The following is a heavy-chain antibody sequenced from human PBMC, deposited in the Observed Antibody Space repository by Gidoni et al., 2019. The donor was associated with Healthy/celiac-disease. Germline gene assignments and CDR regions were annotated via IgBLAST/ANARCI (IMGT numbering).Heavy chain of an antibody. CDR3: ARAVKRRKPDLYNWFDP. CDR2: INPNSGGT. CDR1: GYTFTGYY. V-gene: IGHV1-2*04. J-gene: IGHJ5*02. Sequence: QVQLVQSGAEVKKTGASVKVSCKASGYTFTGYYMHWVRQAPGQGLEWMGWINPNSGGTNYAQKFQGWVTMTRDTSISTAYMELIRLRSDDTAVYYCARAVKRRKPDLYNWFDPWGQGTLVTVSS.